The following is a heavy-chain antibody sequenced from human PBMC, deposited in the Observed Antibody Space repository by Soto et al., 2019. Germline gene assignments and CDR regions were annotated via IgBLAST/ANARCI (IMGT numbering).Heavy chain of an antibody. CDR1: VCPLNSADSY. Sequence: TLSLTSTFPVCPLNSADSYWSCFRQPPGKHQEWSSYIQYSWSTYHNATLKSRVTISVDTSKNQFSLKLTAVTAADTVAYYCGRAHRDLQQLVHYYYNMNVWGQGTKVTVSS. V-gene: IGHV4-30-4*01. D-gene: IGHD6-13*01. J-gene: IGHJ6*02. CDR2: IQYSWST. CDR3: GRAHRDLQQLVHYYYNMNV.